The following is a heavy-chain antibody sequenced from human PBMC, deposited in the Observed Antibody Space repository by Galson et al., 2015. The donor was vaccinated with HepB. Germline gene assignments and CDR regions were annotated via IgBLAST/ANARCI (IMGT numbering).Heavy chain of an antibody. J-gene: IGHJ6*03. D-gene: IGHD3-10*01. Sequence: TLSLTCTVSGGSISSGNYYWSWIRQPAGKGLEWIGRINTSGSSDYNPSLKSRVTMSVDTSKNLFSLKLTSVTAADTAAYYCARTSSPPWAGGLRYYFYMDDWGKGTTVTVSS. CDR2: INTSGSS. V-gene: IGHV4-61*02. CDR3: ARTSSPPWAGGLRYYFYMDD. CDR1: GGSISSGNYY.